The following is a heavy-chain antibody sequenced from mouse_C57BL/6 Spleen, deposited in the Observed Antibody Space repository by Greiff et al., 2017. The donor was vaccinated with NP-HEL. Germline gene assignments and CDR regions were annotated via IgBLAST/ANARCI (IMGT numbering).Heavy chain of an antibody. Sequence: QVQLQQPGGELVRPGSSVKLSCKASGYTFTSYWMHWVKQRPIQGLEWIGNIDPSDSETHYNQKFKDKATLTVDKSSSTAYMQLSSLTSEDSAVYYCARGGLLLPAYWGQGTLVTVSA. CDR3: ARGGLLLPAY. D-gene: IGHD2-3*01. CDR1: GYTFTSYW. J-gene: IGHJ3*01. CDR2: IDPSDSET. V-gene: IGHV1-52*01.